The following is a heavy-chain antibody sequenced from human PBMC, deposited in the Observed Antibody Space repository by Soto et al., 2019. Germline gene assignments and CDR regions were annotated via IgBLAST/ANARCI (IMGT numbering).Heavy chain of an antibody. D-gene: IGHD6-6*01. V-gene: IGHV2-26*01. Sequence: SGPTLVNPTATLTLTCTVSGFSLSNARMGVSWIRQPPGKALEWLAHIFSNDEKSYSTALKSRLTISKDTSKSQVVLTMTNMDPVDTATYYCARIKRSAPYYYYYGMDVWGQGTTVTVSS. J-gene: IGHJ6*02. CDR1: GFSLSNARMG. CDR2: IFSNDEK. CDR3: ARIKRSAPYYYYYGMDV.